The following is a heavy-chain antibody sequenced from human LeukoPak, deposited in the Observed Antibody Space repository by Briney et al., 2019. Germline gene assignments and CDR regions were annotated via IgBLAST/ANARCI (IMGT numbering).Heavy chain of an antibody. Sequence: SETLSLTCTVSGGSISSYYWSWIRQLPGKGLEWIGYIYYSGSTNYNPSLKSRVTISVDTSKNQFSLNLSSVTAADTAVHYCAREGDKYANWFDTWGQGTLVTVSS. CDR3: AREGDKYANWFDT. CDR2: IYYSGST. D-gene: IGHD2-8*01. J-gene: IGHJ5*02. V-gene: IGHV4-59*01. CDR1: GGSISSYY.